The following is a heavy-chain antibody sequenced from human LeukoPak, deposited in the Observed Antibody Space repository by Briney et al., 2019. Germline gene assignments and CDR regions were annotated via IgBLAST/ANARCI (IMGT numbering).Heavy chain of an antibody. Sequence: TSETLSLTCTVSGGSISSGSYYWSWIRQPAGKGLEWIGRIYTSGSTNYNPSLKSRVTISVDTSKNQFSLKLSSVTAADTAVYYCARDPKGLLWFGESLQDAFDIWGQGTMVTVSS. CDR1: GGSISSGSYY. J-gene: IGHJ3*02. CDR2: IYTSGST. D-gene: IGHD3-10*01. V-gene: IGHV4-61*02. CDR3: ARDPKGLLWFGESLQDAFDI.